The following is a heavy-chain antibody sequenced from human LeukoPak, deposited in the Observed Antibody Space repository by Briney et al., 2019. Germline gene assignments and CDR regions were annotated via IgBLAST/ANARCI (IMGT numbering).Heavy chain of an antibody. J-gene: IGHJ4*02. V-gene: IGHV3-23*01. CDR1: GFTFSSYA. CDR3: AKARRGSYYVSAPFDY. CDR2: ISGSGGST. D-gene: IGHD1-26*01. Sequence: AGGSLRLSCAASGFTFSSYAMSWVRQAPGKGLEWVSAISGSGGSTYYADSVKGRFTISRDNSKNTLYLQMNSLRAEDTAVYYCAKARRGSYYVSAPFDYWGQGTLVTVSS.